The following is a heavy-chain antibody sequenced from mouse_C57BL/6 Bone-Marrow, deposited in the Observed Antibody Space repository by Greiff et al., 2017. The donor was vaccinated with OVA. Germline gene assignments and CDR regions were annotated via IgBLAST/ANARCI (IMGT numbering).Heavy chain of an antibody. J-gene: IGHJ3*01. CDR2: ISSGGSYT. Sequence: DVQLVESGGDLVKPGGSLKLSCAASGFTFSSYGMSWVRQTPDKRLEWVATISSGGSYTYYPDSVKGRFTISRDNAKNTLYLQMSSLKSEDTAMYYCARRGSAWFAYWGQGTLVTVSA. CDR1: GFTFSSYG. V-gene: IGHV5-6*01. D-gene: IGHD4-1*01. CDR3: ARRGSAWFAY.